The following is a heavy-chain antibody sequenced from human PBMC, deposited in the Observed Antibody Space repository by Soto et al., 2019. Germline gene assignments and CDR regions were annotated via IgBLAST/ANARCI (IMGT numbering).Heavy chain of an antibody. CDR3: AKASTSPPNWFDP. CDR2: ISGSGGST. CDR1: GFTFSSYA. V-gene: IGHV3-23*01. D-gene: IGHD2-2*01. Sequence: EVQLLESGGDLVQPGGSLRLSCAASGFTFSSYAMSWVRQAPGKGLEWVSSISGSGGSTYYADSVRGRFTISRDNAKNTLYLQMNSLRADVTAVYYCAKASTSPPNWFDPWGQGTLVTVSS. J-gene: IGHJ5*02.